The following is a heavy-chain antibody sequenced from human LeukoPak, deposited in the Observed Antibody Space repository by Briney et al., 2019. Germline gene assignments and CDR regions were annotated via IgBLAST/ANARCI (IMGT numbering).Heavy chain of an antibody. CDR1: GDSISRYY. V-gene: IGHV4-4*07. CDR2: IFTDGST. J-gene: IGHJ3*02. Sequence: SETLSLTCTVSGDSISRYYWSWIRQPAGKGLEWIGRIFTDGSTNYSPSLTSRVTMSGDTSKNQFYLRLNSVTDADTAVYYCARAVPTTVPSSSWVYAFDIWGPGTVVTVSS. D-gene: IGHD6-13*01. CDR3: ARAVPTTVPSSSWVYAFDI.